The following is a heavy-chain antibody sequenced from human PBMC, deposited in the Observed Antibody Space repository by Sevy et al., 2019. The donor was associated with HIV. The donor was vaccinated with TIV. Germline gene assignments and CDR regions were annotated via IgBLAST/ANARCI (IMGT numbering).Heavy chain of an antibody. CDR3: VKDAAVAGSGYYFDS. CDR2: ISWSGDNT. V-gene: IGHV3-43*01. CDR1: GFTFDDYV. J-gene: IGHJ4*02. Sequence: GGSLRLSCEASGFTFDDYVMHWVRQGPRKALEWISLISWSGDNTYYADSVKGRFTISSDNTKNSLYLQMHSLTSDDTALYYCVKDAAVAGSGYYFDSWGQGTLVTVSS. D-gene: IGHD6-19*01.